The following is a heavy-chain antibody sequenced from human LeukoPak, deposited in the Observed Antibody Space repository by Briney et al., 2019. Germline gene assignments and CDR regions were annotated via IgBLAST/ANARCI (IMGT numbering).Heavy chain of an antibody. CDR3: ARDRRFGESRYPDYYYGMDV. CDR1: GFTFSSYA. V-gene: IGHV3-30-3*01. D-gene: IGHD3-10*01. Sequence: PGRSLRLSCAASGFTFSSYAMHWVRQAPGKGLEWVAVISYDGSNKYYADSVKGRFTISRDNSKNTLYLQMNSLRAEDTAVYYCARDRRFGESRYPDYYYGMDVWGQGTTVIVSS. J-gene: IGHJ6*02. CDR2: ISYDGSNK.